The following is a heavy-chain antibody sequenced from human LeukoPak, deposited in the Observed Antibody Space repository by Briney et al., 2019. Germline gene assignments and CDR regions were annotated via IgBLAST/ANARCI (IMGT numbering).Heavy chain of an antibody. J-gene: IGHJ4*02. Sequence: GRSLRLSCAASGFTFSSYAMSWVRQAPGKGLEWVSAISGSGGSTYYADSVKGRFTISRDNSKNTLYLQMNSLRAEDTAVYYCAKDERIAVAGTIDYWGQGTLVTVSS. CDR1: GFTFSSYA. CDR3: AKDERIAVAGTIDY. V-gene: IGHV3-23*01. D-gene: IGHD6-19*01. CDR2: ISGSGGST.